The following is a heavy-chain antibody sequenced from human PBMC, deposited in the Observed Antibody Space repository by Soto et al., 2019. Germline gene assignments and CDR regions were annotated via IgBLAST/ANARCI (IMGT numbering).Heavy chain of an antibody. Sequence: QVQLVQSGAEVKKPGSSVKVSCKASEGTFSSYAISWVRQAPGQGLEWRGGIIPIFGTANYAQKFQGRVTITADESTSTAYMELSSLRSEDTAVYYCARGYCSGGSCSSGYEYSQHWRQGTLITVSS. CDR2: IIPIFGTA. D-gene: IGHD2-15*01. J-gene: IGHJ1*01. V-gene: IGHV1-69*01. CDR3: ARGYCSGGSCSSGYEYSQH. CDR1: EGTFSSYA.